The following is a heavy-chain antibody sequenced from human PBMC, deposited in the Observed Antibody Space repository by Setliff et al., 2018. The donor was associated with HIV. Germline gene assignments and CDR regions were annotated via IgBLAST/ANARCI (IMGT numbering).Heavy chain of an antibody. J-gene: IGHJ6*03. D-gene: IGHD6-19*01. CDR1: GGTFSSYA. Sequence: SVKVSCKASGGTFSSYAISWVRQAPGQGLEWMGGIIPLFNTPTYAQNFQGRVTIAADEYTNAAYMELSRLRFEDTAVYYCARTSAGARGFGLTYFYYMDVRGQGTTVTVSS. CDR3: ARTSAGARGFGLTYFYYMDV. CDR2: IIPLFNTP. V-gene: IGHV1-69*13.